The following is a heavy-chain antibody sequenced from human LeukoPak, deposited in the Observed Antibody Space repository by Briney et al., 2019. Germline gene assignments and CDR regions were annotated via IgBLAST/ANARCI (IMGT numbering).Heavy chain of an antibody. J-gene: IGHJ3*02. V-gene: IGHV4-39*07. CDR3: ARVSPIRYFDWLTPPHAAFDI. D-gene: IGHD3-9*01. Sequence: SETLSLTCTVSGGSISSSSYYWGWIRQPPGKGLEWIGSIYYSGSTYYNPSLKSRVTISVDTSKNQFSLKLSSVTAADTAVYYCARVSPIRYFDWLTPPHAAFDIWGQGTMVTVSS. CDR2: IYYSGST. CDR1: GGSISSSSYY.